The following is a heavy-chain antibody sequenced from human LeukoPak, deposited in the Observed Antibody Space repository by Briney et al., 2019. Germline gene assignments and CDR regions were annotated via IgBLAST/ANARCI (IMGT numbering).Heavy chain of an antibody. J-gene: IGHJ4*02. D-gene: IGHD3-10*01. Sequence: GGSLRLSCAASGFTFSSCAMSWVRQAPGKGLEWVSVISGGGGSTYYADSVKGRFTISSDSSKNTLYLQMNSLRAEDTAVYYCAKSGSGNYYDRFDYWGQGTLITVSS. CDR2: ISGGGGST. CDR1: GFTFSSCA. CDR3: AKSGSGNYYDRFDY. V-gene: IGHV3-23*01.